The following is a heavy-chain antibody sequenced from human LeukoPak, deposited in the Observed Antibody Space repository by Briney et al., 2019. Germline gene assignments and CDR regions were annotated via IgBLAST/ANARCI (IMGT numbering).Heavy chain of an antibody. V-gene: IGHV3-7*01. CDR2: IKQDGSEK. CDR1: GFTFSSYW. Sequence: AGSLRLSCAASGFTFSSYWMSWVRQAPGKGLEWVATIKQDGSEKYYVDSVKGRFTISRDNAKNSLYLQMNSLRAEDTAVYYCARGILPDYYYTDVWSKGTTVTAYS. D-gene: IGHD3-3*01. CDR3: ARGILPDYYYTDV. J-gene: IGHJ6*03.